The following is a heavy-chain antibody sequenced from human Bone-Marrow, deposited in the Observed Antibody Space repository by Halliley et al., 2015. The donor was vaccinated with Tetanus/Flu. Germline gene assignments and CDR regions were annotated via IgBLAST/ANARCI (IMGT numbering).Heavy chain of an antibody. CDR3: ARSGNRGYYYGVDV. CDR2: INPSSGNT. D-gene: IGHD5-18*01. Sequence: QLVQSGAEVKRPGASVKVSCKASGYSFTSYYMHWVRQAPGQGLEWMGIINPSSGNTSYAQKFRGRVIMTRDTSTSTVYMELSSLTSEDTAVYYCARSGNRGYYYGVDVWGQGMTVAVSS. J-gene: IGHJ6*02. CDR1: GYSFTSYY. V-gene: IGHV1-46*01.